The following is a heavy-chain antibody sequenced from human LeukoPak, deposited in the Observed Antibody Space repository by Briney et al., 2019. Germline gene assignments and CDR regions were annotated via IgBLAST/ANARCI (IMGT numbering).Heavy chain of an antibody. J-gene: IGHJ5*02. Sequence: ASVKVSCKASGYTFTSYDINWVRQATGQGLEWMGWMNPNSGNTGYAQKFQGRVTMTRNTSISTAYMELSSMRSEDTAVYYCARDKGYSSGSNQFDPWGQGTLVTVSS. CDR1: GYTFTSYD. D-gene: IGHD6-19*01. V-gene: IGHV1-8*01. CDR3: ARDKGYSSGSNQFDP. CDR2: MNPNSGNT.